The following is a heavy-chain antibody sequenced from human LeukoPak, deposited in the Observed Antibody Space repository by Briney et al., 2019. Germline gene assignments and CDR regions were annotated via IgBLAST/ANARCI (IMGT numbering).Heavy chain of an antibody. J-gene: IGHJ4*02. CDR2: IYNVGST. CDR1: GFTVSTNY. Sequence: GGSLRLSCAASGFTVSTNYMSWVRQAPGKGLEWVSVIYNVGSTYYADSVKGRFTISRDNAKNTLYLQMNSLRAEDTAVYYCAREGSYMVRGTLDYWGQGTLVTVSS. CDR3: AREGSYMVRGTLDY. V-gene: IGHV3-53*01. D-gene: IGHD3-10*01.